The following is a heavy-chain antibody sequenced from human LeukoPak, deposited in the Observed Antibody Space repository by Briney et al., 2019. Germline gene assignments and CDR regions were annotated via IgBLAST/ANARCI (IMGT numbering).Heavy chain of an antibody. D-gene: IGHD3-10*01. Sequence: PGGSLRLSCAASGFTFSSYSMNWVRQAPGKGLEWVSSISSSSCYIYYADSVKGRFTISRDNAKNSLYLQMNSLRAEDTALYYCAKEDYYGSGSYTDWGQGTLVTVSS. CDR2: ISSSSCYI. J-gene: IGHJ4*02. V-gene: IGHV3-21*04. CDR3: AKEDYYGSGSYTD. CDR1: GFTFSSYS.